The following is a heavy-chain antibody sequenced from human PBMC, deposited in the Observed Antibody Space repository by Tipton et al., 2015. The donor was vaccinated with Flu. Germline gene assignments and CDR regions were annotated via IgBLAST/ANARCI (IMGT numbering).Heavy chain of an antibody. CDR3: ACLPNPLGGDYADY. J-gene: IGHJ4*02. CDR1: GFTFSNYG. D-gene: IGHD3-3*01. CDR2: IWHDGSDT. V-gene: IGHV3-30*02. Sequence: GSLRLSCAATGFTFSNYGIHWVRQAPGKGLEWVAFIWHDGSDTYYADSGKGRFTISRDNSKNTLYLQMNSLRAEDTAVYYCACLPNPLGGDYADYWGQGTLVTVSS.